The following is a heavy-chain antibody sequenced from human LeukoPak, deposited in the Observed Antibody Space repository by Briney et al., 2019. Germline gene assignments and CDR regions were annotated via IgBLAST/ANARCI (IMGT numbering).Heavy chain of an antibody. CDR3: AKDASGYDRAYFDY. CDR2: ISWNSGSI. Sequence: PGGSLRLSCAASGFTFDDYAMHWVRQAPGKGLEWVSGISWNSGSIGYADSVKGRFTISRDNAKNSLYLQMNSLRAEDTALYYCAKDASGYDRAYFDYWGQGTLVTVSS. J-gene: IGHJ4*02. D-gene: IGHD5-12*01. V-gene: IGHV3-9*01. CDR1: GFTFDDYA.